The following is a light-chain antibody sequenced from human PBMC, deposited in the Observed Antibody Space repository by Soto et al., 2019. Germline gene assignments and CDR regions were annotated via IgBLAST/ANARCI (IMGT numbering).Light chain of an antibody. CDR1: SSNIGSNT. Sequence: QSVLTQPPSASGTPGQRVTFSCSGSSSNIGSNTVNWYQQLPGTAPKLLIYTNNQRPSGVPDRFSGYTSGPSASLAISGLQSEDESDYYCAAWDDSLNGLVFGGGTKLTVL. CDR3: AAWDDSLNGLV. J-gene: IGLJ2*01. CDR2: TNN. V-gene: IGLV1-44*01.